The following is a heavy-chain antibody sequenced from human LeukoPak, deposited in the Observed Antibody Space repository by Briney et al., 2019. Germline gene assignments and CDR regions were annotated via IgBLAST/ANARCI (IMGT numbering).Heavy chain of an antibody. V-gene: IGHV3-30-3*01. D-gene: IGHD3-3*01. Sequence: GGSLRLSFVASGFTFSSYAMHWVRQAPGKGLEWVAVISSDGNNQYCADSVKGRFTISRDNSKNTLYLQMNSLRTEDTGVYYCARDLTLRFLEWLSTLDYWGQATLVTVSS. CDR1: GFTFSSYA. CDR2: ISSDGNNQ. J-gene: IGHJ4*02. CDR3: ARDLTLRFLEWLSTLDY.